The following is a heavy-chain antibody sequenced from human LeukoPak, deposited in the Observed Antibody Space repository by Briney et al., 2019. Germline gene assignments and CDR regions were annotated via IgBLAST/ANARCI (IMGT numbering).Heavy chain of an antibody. J-gene: IGHJ4*02. CDR1: GFTVSRKY. D-gene: IGHD5-18*01. V-gene: IGHV3-66*01. CDR3: ARGPNFRRLHPFYY. Sequence: GGSLRLSCSASGFTVSRKYMSWVRQAPGKGLEWVSVIYSGGSTYYADSVKGRFTISRDNSNNTLYLQMNSLRAEDTAVYYCARGPNFRRLHPFYYWGQGTLVTVSS. CDR2: IYSGGST.